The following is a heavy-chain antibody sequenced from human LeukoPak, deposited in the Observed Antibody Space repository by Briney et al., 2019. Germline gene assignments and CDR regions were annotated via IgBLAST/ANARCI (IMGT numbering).Heavy chain of an antibody. CDR3: ARLVAGSEWADH. CDR2: IYYSGST. Sequence: SETLSLTCTVSGGSISSSSYYWGWIRQPPGKGLEWIGNIYYSGSTYYNPSLKSRDTISVDTSKNQFSLKLSSVTAADTAVYYCARLVAGSEWADHWGQGTLGTVSS. D-gene: IGHD6-19*01. V-gene: IGHV4-39*01. J-gene: IGHJ4*02. CDR1: GGSISSSSYY.